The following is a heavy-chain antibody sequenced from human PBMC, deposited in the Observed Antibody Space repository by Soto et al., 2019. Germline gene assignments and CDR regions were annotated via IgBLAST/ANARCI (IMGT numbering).Heavy chain of an antibody. J-gene: IGHJ5*02. CDR1: GGSISSSSYY. Sequence: QLQLQESGPGLVKPSETLSLTCTVSGGSISSSSYYWGWIRQPPGKGLEWIGSIYYSGSTYYNPSLKSRVTISVDPSKNQFSLKLSSVTAADTAVYYCARNLLLWFGESSGWFDPWGQGTLVTVSS. CDR2: IYYSGST. D-gene: IGHD3-10*01. V-gene: IGHV4-39*01. CDR3: ARNLLLWFGESSGWFDP.